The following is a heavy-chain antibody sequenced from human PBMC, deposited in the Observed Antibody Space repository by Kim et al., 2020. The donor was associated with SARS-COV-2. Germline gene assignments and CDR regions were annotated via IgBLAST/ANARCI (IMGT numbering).Heavy chain of an antibody. V-gene: IGHV4-39*01. D-gene: IGHD6-19*01. CDR3: ARHGWSYFDY. CDR2: NT. Sequence: NTYYNPSLRSRVTISVDTSKNQFSLKLSSVTAADTAVYYCARHGWSYFDYWGQGTLVTVSS. J-gene: IGHJ4*02.